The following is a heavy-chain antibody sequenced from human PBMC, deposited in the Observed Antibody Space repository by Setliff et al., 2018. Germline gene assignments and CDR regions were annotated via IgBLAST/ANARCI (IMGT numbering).Heavy chain of an antibody. J-gene: IGHJ4*02. CDR2: IWYDGNNK. CDR1: GFTFKNYG. Sequence: GESLTLSCVASGFTFKNYGMHWVRQAPGKGLEWVAVIWYDGNNKDHADSVKGRFTISRDNSKNTLYLQMDSLRVEDTAVYYCVRGEMFSTSPRADWGQGTQVTVSS. D-gene: IGHD2-2*01. V-gene: IGHV3-33*01. CDR3: VRGEMFSTSPRAD.